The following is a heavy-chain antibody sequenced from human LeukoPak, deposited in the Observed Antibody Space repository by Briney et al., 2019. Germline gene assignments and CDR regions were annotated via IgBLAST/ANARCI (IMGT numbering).Heavy chain of an antibody. D-gene: IGHD3-22*01. CDR1: GFTFDDYA. Sequence: GRSLRLSCAASGFTFDDYAMHWVRQAPGKGLEWVSGISWNSGGIGYADSVKGRFTISRDNAKNSLYLQMNSLRAEDTALYYCAKTQTPYYYDSSGYYYWGQGTLVTVSS. V-gene: IGHV3-9*01. CDR3: AKTQTPYYYDSSGYYY. CDR2: ISWNSGGI. J-gene: IGHJ4*02.